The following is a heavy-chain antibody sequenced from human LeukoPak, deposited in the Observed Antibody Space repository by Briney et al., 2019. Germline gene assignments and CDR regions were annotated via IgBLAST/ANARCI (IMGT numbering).Heavy chain of an antibody. CDR1: GYTFTGYY. J-gene: IGHJ4*02. V-gene: IGHV1-2*02. Sequence: GASVKVSCKASGYTFTGYYMHWVRQAPGQGLVWMGWINPNSGGTNYAQKFQGRVTMTRDTSISTAYMELSRLRSDDTAVYYCARRGYYDSSGQLDYWGQGTLVTVSS. CDR2: INPNSGGT. D-gene: IGHD3-22*01. CDR3: ARRGYYDSSGQLDY.